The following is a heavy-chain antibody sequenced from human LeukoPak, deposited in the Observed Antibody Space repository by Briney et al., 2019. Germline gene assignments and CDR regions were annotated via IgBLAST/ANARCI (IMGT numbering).Heavy chain of an antibody. Sequence: PGGSMRLSCAASGFTFSSYAIHWVRPAPGKGLEYVSTISSNGGNTYYANSVKGRFTISRDNSKNTLYLHMGSLRPEDMAVYYCARATGSGSYPRRLDYWGQGTLVTVSS. CDR1: GFTFSSYA. D-gene: IGHD3-10*01. CDR2: ISSNGGNT. V-gene: IGHV3-64*01. J-gene: IGHJ4*02. CDR3: ARATGSGSYPRRLDY.